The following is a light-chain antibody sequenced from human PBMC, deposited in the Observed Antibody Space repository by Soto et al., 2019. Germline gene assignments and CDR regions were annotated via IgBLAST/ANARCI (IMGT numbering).Light chain of an antibody. CDR3: QQAYSKNT. J-gene: IGKJ4*01. V-gene: IGKV1-39*01. CDR1: QNIRTY. CDR2: AAF. Sequence: DIQMTQSTSSLSASVGDRVTIACRASQNIRTYLNWYQQNPGKAPKLLIYAAFNLHSGVPSRFSGSGSGTDFTLNISSLQPEDFATYYCQQAYSKNTFGGGTKVDIK.